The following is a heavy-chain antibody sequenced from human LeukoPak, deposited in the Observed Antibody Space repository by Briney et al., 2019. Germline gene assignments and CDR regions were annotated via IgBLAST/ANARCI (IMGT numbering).Heavy chain of an antibody. V-gene: IGHV4-4*07. CDR3: ARDSFLGSWFDP. J-gene: IGHJ5*02. CDR2: IYTSGST. D-gene: IGHD2/OR15-2a*01. Sequence: SETLSLTCTVSGGSISSYYWSWIRQPAGEGLEWIGRIYTSGSTNYNPSLKSRVTMSVDTSKNQFSLKLSSVTAADTAVYYCARDSFLGSWFDPWGQGTLVTVSS. CDR1: GGSISSYY.